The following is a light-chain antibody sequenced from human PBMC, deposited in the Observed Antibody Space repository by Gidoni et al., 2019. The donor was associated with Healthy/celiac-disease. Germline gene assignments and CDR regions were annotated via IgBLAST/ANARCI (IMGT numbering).Light chain of an antibody. V-gene: IGKV3-20*01. J-gene: IGKJ3*01. Sequence: EIVLTKSPGTLSLSPGERATLSCRASQSVSSSYLAWYQQKPGQAPRLLIYGASRRATGIPDRFSGSGSGTDFTLTISRLEPEDFAVYYCQQYGSSPLTFGPGTKVDIK. CDR1: QSVSSSY. CDR3: QQYGSSPLT. CDR2: GAS.